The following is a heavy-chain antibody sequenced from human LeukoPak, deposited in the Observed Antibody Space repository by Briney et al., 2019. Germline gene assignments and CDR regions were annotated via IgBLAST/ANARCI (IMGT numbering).Heavy chain of an antibody. CDR2: IASDGAS. D-gene: IGHD3-10*01. V-gene: IGHV3-23*01. J-gene: IGHJ4*02. CDR1: DSSFWSHD. Sequence: PGGSPRLSCAVSDSSFWSHDMSWVRQTLEKGLEWVSSIASDGASFYADSVRGRFTISRDKSQNILYLQMNSLRADDTARYYCAKGPNFGSWRAVNYWGKGRLVTVSS. CDR3: AKGPNFGSWRAVNY.